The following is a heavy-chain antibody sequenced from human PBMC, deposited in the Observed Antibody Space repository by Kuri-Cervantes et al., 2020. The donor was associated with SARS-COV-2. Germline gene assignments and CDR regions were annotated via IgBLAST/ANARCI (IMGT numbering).Heavy chain of an antibody. CDR3: ARVMSTSSIAARPRPYYFDY. J-gene: IGHJ4*02. D-gene: IGHD6-6*01. V-gene: IGHV4-61*01. Sequence: GSLRLSCTVSGGSVSSGSYYWSWIRQPPGKGLEWIGYIYYSGSTNYNPSLKSRVTISVDTSKNQLSLKLSSVTAADTAVYYCARVMSTSSIAARPRPYYFDYWGQGTLVTVSS. CDR2: IYYSGST. CDR1: GGSVSSGSYY.